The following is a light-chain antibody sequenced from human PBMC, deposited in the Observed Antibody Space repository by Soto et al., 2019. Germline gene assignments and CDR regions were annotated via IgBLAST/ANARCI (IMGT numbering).Light chain of an antibody. CDR3: AAWDDSLSGVV. Sequence: QSVLTQPPSASGTPGQRVTISCSGSSSNIGSYYVYWYQQLPGTAPKLLIYRNNQRPSGVPDRFSGSKSGTSASLAISGLRSEDEADSYCAAWDDSLSGVVFGGGTKLTVL. CDR1: SSNIGSYY. J-gene: IGLJ2*01. V-gene: IGLV1-47*01. CDR2: RNN.